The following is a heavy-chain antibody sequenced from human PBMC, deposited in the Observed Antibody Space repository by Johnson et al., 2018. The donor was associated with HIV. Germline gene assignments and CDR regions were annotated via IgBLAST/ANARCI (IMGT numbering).Heavy chain of an antibody. J-gene: IGHJ3*02. D-gene: IGHD6-13*01. Sequence: QVQLVESGGGVVQPGRSLRLSCAASGFTFSSYAMHWVRQAPGKGLAWVAVISYEGSNQYYADSVKGRSTIARGKSNNTLYLQMHSLNAEDTAVYYCARVRAAAGTKDAFDIWGQGTMVTVSS. CDR1: GFTFSSYA. CDR3: ARVRAAAGTKDAFDI. V-gene: IGHV3-30*04. CDR2: ISYEGSNQ.